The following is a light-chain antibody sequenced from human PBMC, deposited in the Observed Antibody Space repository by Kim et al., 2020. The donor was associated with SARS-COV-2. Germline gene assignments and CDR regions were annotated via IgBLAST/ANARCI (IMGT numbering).Light chain of an antibody. V-gene: IGKV3-20*01. CDR3: QQYGSSLIT. CDR2: ATS. Sequence: EIVLTQSPGTLSLSPGERATLSCRASQTVGTSYLAWYQQTPGQAPRLLTYATSTRATDVPDRFTGSGSGTDFTLTISRLETEDFAVYYCQQYGSSLITFGQGTRLEIK. CDR1: QTVGTSY. J-gene: IGKJ5*01.